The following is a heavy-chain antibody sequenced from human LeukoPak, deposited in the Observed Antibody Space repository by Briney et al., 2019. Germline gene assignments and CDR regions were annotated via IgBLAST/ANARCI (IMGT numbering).Heavy chain of an antibody. V-gene: IGHV3-74*01. D-gene: IGHD2-15*01. CDR3: ARGSDCSGGSSYSFWYFGP. Sequence: PGGSLRLSCAASAFTFSSYQMHWVRQAPGKGLVWVSRINSDGSSTSYADSVKGRFTISRDNAKNTLYLQMNSLRAEDTAMYYCARGSDCSGGSSYSFWYFGPCGRGTLVTVSS. CDR1: AFTFSSYQ. J-gene: IGHJ2*01. CDR2: INSDGSST.